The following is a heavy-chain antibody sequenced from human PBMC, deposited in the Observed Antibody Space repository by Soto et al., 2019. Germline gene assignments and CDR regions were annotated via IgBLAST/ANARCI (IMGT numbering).Heavy chain of an antibody. V-gene: IGHV4-39*01. CDR3: ASQGEYSSSALDY. J-gene: IGHJ4*02. CDR1: GGSISSSSYY. Sequence: PSETLSLTCTVSGGSISSSSYYWGWIRQPPGKGLEWIGSIYYSGSTYYNPSLKSRVTISVDTSKNQFSLKLSSVTAADTAVYYCASQGEYSSSALDYWGQGTLVTVS. D-gene: IGHD6-6*01. CDR2: IYYSGST.